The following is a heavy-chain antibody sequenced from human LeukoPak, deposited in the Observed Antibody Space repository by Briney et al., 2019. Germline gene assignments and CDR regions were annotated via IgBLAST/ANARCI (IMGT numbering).Heavy chain of an antibody. CDR3: VRDRELNY. D-gene: IGHD5-24*01. CDR1: GGSISIYY. J-gene: IGHJ4*02. Sequence: AETLSLTCTVSGGSISIYYWSWIRQPPGKGLEWIGYVYNSGSTDYNPSLKSRVTISADTSKNQFCLKLSSVIAADTAVYYCVRDRELNYWGQGILVTVSS. CDR2: VYNSGST. V-gene: IGHV4-59*01.